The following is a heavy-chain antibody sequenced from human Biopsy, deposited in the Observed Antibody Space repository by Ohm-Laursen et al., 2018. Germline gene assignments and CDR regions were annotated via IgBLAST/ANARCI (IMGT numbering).Heavy chain of an antibody. V-gene: IGHV3-30*03. J-gene: IGHJ2*01. CDR3: ARDGKRWDYSTYFSWHFDL. CDR2: ISYDGSGE. CDR1: GFTFTSYA. D-gene: IGHD4-11*01. Sequence: RSLRLSCSASGFTFTSYAMHWVRQAPGKGLEWVAVISYDGSGEYYADPLQGRFIISRDNPKNTVDLQMNSLRAEDTAVYFCARDGKRWDYSTYFSWHFDLWGRGTLVTVSS.